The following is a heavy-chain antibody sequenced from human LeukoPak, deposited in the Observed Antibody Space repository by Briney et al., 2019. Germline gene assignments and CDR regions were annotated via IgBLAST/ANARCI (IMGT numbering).Heavy chain of an antibody. J-gene: IGHJ1*01. Sequence: SVKVSCKASGGTFSSYAISWVRQAPGQGLEWMGGIIPIFGTANYAQKFQGRVTITADESTSTAYMELSSLRSEDTAVYYCARRYGGYCSSTSCYMDAYFQHWGQGTLVTVSS. CDR2: IIPIFGTA. V-gene: IGHV1-69*13. D-gene: IGHD2-2*02. CDR3: ARRYGGYCSSTSCYMDAYFQH. CDR1: GGTFSSYA.